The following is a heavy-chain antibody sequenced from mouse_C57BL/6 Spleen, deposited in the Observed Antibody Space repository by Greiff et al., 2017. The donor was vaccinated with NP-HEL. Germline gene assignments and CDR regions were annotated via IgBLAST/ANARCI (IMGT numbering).Heavy chain of an antibody. CDR3: ARQSNYRYFDV. CDR1: GFTFSSYT. J-gene: IGHJ1*03. CDR2: ISGGGGNT. Sequence: EVKLMESGGGLVKPGGSLKLSCAASGFTFSSYTMSWVRQTPEKRLEWVATISGGGGNTYYPDSVKGRFTISRDNAKNTLYLQMSSLRSEDTALYYCARQSNYRYFDVWGTGTTVTVSS. V-gene: IGHV5-9*01. D-gene: IGHD2-5*01.